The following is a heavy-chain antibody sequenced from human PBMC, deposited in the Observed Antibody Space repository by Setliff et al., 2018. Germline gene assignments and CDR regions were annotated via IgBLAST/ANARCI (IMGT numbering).Heavy chain of an antibody. CDR3: ARQKSTGSGNNWFDP. D-gene: IGHD3-10*01. CDR1: GFSSTDFW. Sequence: PGESLKISCKGSGFSSTDFWIGWVRQMPGKGLEWMGLIYAGDSDTRYNPSFQGRVTMSADKSINTAYLQWSSLKASDTAIYYCARQKSTGSGNNWFDPWGQGTLVTVSS. J-gene: IGHJ5*02. CDR2: IYAGDSDT. V-gene: IGHV5-51*01.